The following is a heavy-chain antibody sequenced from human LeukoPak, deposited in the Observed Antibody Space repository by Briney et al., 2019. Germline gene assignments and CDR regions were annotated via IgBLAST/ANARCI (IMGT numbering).Heavy chain of an antibody. CDR2: ISGSGGST. CDR1: GFTFNNYA. D-gene: IGHD1-26*01. Sequence: GGSLRLSCAASGFTFNNYAMSWVRQAPGKGLEWVSAISGSGGSTYYADSVKGRFTISRDNSLNTLYLQMNSLRAEDTAVYYCAKRPVGAKGFDYWGQGTLVTVSS. J-gene: IGHJ4*02. CDR3: AKRPVGAKGFDY. V-gene: IGHV3-23*01.